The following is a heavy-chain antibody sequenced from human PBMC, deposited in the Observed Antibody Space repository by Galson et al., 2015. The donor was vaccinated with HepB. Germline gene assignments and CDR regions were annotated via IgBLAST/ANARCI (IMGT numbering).Heavy chain of an antibody. CDR3: ARVKRGEWYSFYYYGMDG. CDR1: GFTFSGSA. CDR2: IKEDGSEK. V-gene: IGHV3-7*05. Sequence: SLRLSCAASGFTFSGSAIHWVRQAPGKGLEWVANIKEDGSEKNYVDSVKGRFTISRDNAKNSLYLQMNSLRAEDTAVYYCARVKRGEWYSFYYYGMDGWGQGTTVTVSS. D-gene: IGHD3-10*01. J-gene: IGHJ6*02.